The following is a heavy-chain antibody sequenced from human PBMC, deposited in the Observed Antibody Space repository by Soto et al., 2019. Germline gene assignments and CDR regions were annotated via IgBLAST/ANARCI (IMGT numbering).Heavy chain of an antibody. J-gene: IGHJ5*02. D-gene: IGHD2-2*01. V-gene: IGHV4-31*03. CDR1: GGSISSGGYY. Sequence: QVQLQESGPGLVKPSQTLSLTCTVSGGSISSGGYYWSWIRQHPEKGLEWIGYIYYSGITYYNPSLKSRVTLSVDTSKNQFSLNLSSVTAADTAGYYCARGWEVVVGWFDPWGQGTLVTVSS. CDR3: ARGWEVVVGWFDP. CDR2: IYYSGIT.